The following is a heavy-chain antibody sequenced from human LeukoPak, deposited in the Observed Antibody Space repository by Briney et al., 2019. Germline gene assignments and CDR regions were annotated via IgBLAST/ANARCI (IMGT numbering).Heavy chain of an antibody. J-gene: IGHJ4*02. D-gene: IGHD6-19*01. CDR3: ASRGGEGGWYFDY. CDR2: ISYDGGNK. Sequence: GGSLRLSCAASGFTFSSYAMHWVRQAPGKGLEWVAVISYDGGNKYYADSVKGRFTISRDNSKNTLYLQMNSLRAEDTAVYYCASRGGEGGWYFDYWGQGTLVTVSS. V-gene: IGHV3-30*04. CDR1: GFTFSSYA.